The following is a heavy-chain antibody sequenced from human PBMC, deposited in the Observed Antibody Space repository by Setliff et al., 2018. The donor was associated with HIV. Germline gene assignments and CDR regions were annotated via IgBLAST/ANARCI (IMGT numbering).Heavy chain of an antibody. Sequence: SETLSLTCAVSGYSISSGYYWGWIRQPPGKGLEWIGSIYHSGSTYYYPSLKSRVTISVDTSKNQFSLKLSSVTAADTAVYYCARRRDFDYWGQGTLVTVSS. V-gene: IGHV4-38-2*01. CDR2: IYHSGST. CDR1: GYSISSGYY. CDR3: ARRRDFDY. J-gene: IGHJ4*02.